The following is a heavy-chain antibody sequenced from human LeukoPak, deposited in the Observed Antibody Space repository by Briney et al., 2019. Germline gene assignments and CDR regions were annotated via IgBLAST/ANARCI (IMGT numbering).Heavy chain of an antibody. V-gene: IGHV3-9*01. D-gene: IGHD6-19*01. J-gene: IGHJ4*02. CDR2: ISWNSGSI. Sequence: PGGSLRLSCAASGFTFSSYAMSWVRQAPGKGLEWVSGISWNSGSIGYADSVKGRFTISRDNAKNSLYLQMNSLRAEDTALYYCAKGPVAGLGIPHFDYWGQGTLVTVSS. CDR3: AKGPVAGLGIPHFDY. CDR1: GFTFSSYA.